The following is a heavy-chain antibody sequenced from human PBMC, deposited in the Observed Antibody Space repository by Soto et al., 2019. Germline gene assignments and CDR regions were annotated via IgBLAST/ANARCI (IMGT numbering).Heavy chain of an antibody. CDR1: GSPFSNYW. D-gene: IGHD2-15*01. V-gene: IGHV3-7*01. CDR3: AREGDYCSGGSCYSYFDY. CDR2: IKQDGSEK. J-gene: IGHJ4*02. Sequence: EVQLVESGGGLAQPGGSLRLSCEASGSPFSNYWMSWVRQAPGKGLDWVANIKQDGSEKYYVDSVKGRFTISRDNAKNSLYLQMNSLRAEDTAVYYCAREGDYCSGGSCYSYFDYWGQGALVTVSS.